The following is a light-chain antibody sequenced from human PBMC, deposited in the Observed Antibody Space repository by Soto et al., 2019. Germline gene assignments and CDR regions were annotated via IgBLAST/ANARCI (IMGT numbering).Light chain of an antibody. CDR1: SSDVGAYNY. Sequence: QSALTQPASVSGSPGQSITISCTGTSSDVGAYNYVSWYQQHPGKAPKLMIYEVSNRPSGVSNRFSASKSGNTASLSISGLQAEDEADYYCSSYTSTSTLGVFGTGTKVTVL. CDR2: EVS. J-gene: IGLJ1*01. V-gene: IGLV2-14*01. CDR3: SSYTSTSTLGV.